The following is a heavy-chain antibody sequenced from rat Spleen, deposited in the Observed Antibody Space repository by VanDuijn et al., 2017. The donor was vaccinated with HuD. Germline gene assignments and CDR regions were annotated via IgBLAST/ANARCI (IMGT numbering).Heavy chain of an antibody. V-gene: IGHV5S10*01. CDR2: ISSDGGRN. J-gene: IGHJ2*01. CDR1: GFTFSDYY. Sequence: EVQLVESGGGLVQPGRPLKLSCAASGFTFSDYYMAWVRQAPTKGLEWVATISSDGGRNFYRDSVKGRITISRDNAKSSLYLQMDSLRSGDTATYYCGRHVYNSYFDDWGQGVMVTVSS. D-gene: IGHD1-4*01. CDR3: GRHVYNSYFDD.